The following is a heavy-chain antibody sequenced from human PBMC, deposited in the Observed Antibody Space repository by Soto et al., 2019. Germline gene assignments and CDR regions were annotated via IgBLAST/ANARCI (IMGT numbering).Heavy chain of an antibody. CDR3: AKESCRGGGCHNASFDF. CDR2: ALGSGETT. D-gene: IGHD2-15*01. V-gene: IGHV3-23*01. Sequence: EVQLLESGGGLAQPGGSLRVSCAASGFTFSNYAMCWVRQAPGKGLEWVSAALGSGETTWYADSVKGRFTISRNNSKNTPELQMNSLRAEQTAVYYCAKESCRGGGCHNASFDFWGQGTLVTVSS. CDR1: GFTFSNYA. J-gene: IGHJ4*02.